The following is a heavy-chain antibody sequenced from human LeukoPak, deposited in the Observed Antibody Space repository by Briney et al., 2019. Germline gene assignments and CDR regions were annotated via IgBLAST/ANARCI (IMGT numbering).Heavy chain of an antibody. CDR2: ISADDTG. CDR3: AKEHDLWHEEGNWFDP. D-gene: IGHD3-3*01. CDR1: GFTFSTYS. J-gene: IGHJ5*02. Sequence: PGESLTLSCLASGFTFSTYSMTWVRQVPGKGLDWVSAISADDTGYYADSVKGRFIVSRDNSKNTLYLQLNRLRVEDTAVYYCAKEHDLWHEEGNWFDPWGQGTLVTVSS. V-gene: IGHV3-23*01.